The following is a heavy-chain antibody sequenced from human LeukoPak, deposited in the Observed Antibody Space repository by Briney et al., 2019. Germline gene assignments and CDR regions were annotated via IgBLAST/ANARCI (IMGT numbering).Heavy chain of an antibody. CDR3: ARRGVMITFGGVIAYYFDY. J-gene: IGHJ4*02. V-gene: IGHV4-59*08. CDR2: IYYSGST. D-gene: IGHD3-16*02. Sequence: SETLSLTRTVSGGSISSYYWSWIRQPPGKGLEWIGYIYYSGSTNYNPSLKSRVTISVDTSKNQFSLKLSSVTAADTAVYYCARRGVMITFGGVIAYYFDYWGQGTLVTVSS. CDR1: GGSISSYY.